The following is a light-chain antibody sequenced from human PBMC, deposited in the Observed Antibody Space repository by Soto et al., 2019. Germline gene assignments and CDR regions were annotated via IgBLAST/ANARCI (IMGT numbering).Light chain of an antibody. V-gene: IGLV2-14*01. CDR3: SSYTSSSTLYV. CDR1: SSDVGGYNY. CDR2: EVS. Sequence: STLKQPASVSGSTGQSITISCTGTSSDVGGYNYVSWYQQHPGKAPKLMIYEVSNRPSGVSNRFSGSKSGNTASLTISGLQAEDEADYYCSSYTSSSTLYVFGTGTKV. J-gene: IGLJ1*01.